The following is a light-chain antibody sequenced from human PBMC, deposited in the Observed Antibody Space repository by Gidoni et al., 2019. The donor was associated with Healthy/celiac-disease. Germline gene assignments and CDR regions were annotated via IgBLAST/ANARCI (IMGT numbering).Light chain of an antibody. J-gene: IGKJ1*01. CDR2: AAS. V-gene: IGKV1-8*01. CDR3: QQYYSYPWT. CDR1: QGISSY. Sequence: AIRVTQSPSSLSASTGDRVTITCRASQGISSYLAWYQQKPGKAPKLLIYAASTLQSGVPSRFSGSGSGTDFTLTISCLQSEDFATYHCQQYYSYPWTFGQGTKVEIK.